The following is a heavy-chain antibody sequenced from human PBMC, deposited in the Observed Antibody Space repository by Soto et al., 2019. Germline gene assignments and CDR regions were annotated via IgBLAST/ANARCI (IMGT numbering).Heavy chain of an antibody. D-gene: IGHD1-26*01. CDR2: ISYDGSNK. CDR3: AKGEGELKS. Sequence: QVQLVESGGGVVQPGRSLRLSCAASGLTFSTYGMHWVRQAPGKGLEWVAVISYDGSNKYYADSVKGRFTISRDNSKNTLYLQMNSLRAEDTAVYYCAKGEGELKSWGQGTLVTVSS. CDR1: GLTFSTYG. J-gene: IGHJ4*02. V-gene: IGHV3-30*18.